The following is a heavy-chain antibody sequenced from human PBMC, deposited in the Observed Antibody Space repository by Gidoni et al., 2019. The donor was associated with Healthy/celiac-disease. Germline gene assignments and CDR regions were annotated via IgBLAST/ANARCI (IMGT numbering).Heavy chain of an antibody. CDR3: AKGRAAALDY. Sequence: EVQLLESGGGLVQPGGSLGLSCAASGFTFSSYAMSWVLQAPGKGLEWVSAISGSGGSTYYAYSVKGRSTISRDNSKNTLYLQMNSLRAEDTAVYYCAKGRAAALDYWGQGTLVTVSS. J-gene: IGHJ4*02. D-gene: IGHD6-13*01. CDR1: GFTFSSYA. V-gene: IGHV3-23*01. CDR2: ISGSGGST.